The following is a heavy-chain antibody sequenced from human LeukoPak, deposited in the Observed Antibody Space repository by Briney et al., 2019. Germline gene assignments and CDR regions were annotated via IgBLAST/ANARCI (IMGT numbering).Heavy chain of an antibody. CDR2: ISGSGGST. V-gene: IGHV3-23*01. CDR3: TYMVRGVNGGMDV. Sequence: GGSLRLSCAASGFTFSSYAMSWVRQAPAKGLEWVSAISGSGGSTYYADSVKGRFTISRDNSKNTLYLQMNSLRAEDTAVYYCTYMVRGVNGGMDVWGQGTTVTVSS. CDR1: GFTFSSYA. J-gene: IGHJ6*02. D-gene: IGHD3-10*01.